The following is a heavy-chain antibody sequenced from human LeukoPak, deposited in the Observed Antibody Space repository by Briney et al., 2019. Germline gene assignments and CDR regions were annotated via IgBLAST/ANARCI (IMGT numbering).Heavy chain of an antibody. D-gene: IGHD6-13*01. Sequence: GASVKVSCKASGYTFTSYAMHWVRQAPGQRLEWMGWINAGNGNTKYSQKFQGRVTITRDTSASTAYMELSSLRSEDTAVYYCARGRHQLEPFDYWGQGTLVTVSS. V-gene: IGHV1-3*01. CDR3: ARGRHQLEPFDY. J-gene: IGHJ4*02. CDR1: GYTFTSYA. CDR2: INAGNGNT.